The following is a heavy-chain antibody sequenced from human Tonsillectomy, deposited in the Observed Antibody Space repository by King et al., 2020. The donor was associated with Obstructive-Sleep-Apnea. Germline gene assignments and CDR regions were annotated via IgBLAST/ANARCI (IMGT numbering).Heavy chain of an antibody. CDR3: ARNQVGWLRLFDY. CDR2: IYYSGST. V-gene: IGHV4-59*08. CDR1: GGSISSYY. Sequence: QLQESGPGLVKPSETLSLTCTVSGGSISSYYWSWIRQPPGKGLEWIGYIYYSGSTNYNPFLKSRGTISVDTSKNQFSLKLSSVTAADTAVYYCARNQVGWLRLFDYWGQGTLVTVSS. J-gene: IGHJ4*02. D-gene: IGHD5-12*01.